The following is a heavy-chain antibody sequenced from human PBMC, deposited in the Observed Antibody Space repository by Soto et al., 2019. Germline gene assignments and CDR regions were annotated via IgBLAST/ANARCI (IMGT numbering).Heavy chain of an antibody. CDR3: ARTPPYYYGSGSYLHPADYFDY. CDR2: IYYSGST. D-gene: IGHD3-10*01. Sequence: PSETLSLTCTVSGGSISSYYWSWIRQPPGKGLEWIGYIYYSGSTNYNPSLKSRVTISVDTSKNQFSLKLSSVTAADTAVYYCARTPPYYYGSGSYLHPADYFDYWGQGTLVTVSS. CDR1: GGSISSYY. J-gene: IGHJ4*02. V-gene: IGHV4-59*12.